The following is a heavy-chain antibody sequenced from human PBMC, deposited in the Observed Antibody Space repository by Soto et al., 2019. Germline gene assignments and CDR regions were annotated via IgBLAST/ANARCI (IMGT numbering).Heavy chain of an antibody. CDR1: GGSISDYF. CDR3: ARSYDSLTGYYRY. Sequence: PSETLSLTCTVSGGSISDYFWSWIRQPPGKGLEWIGYIYSNGGTNYNPSLKSRVTISLDTSKNQFSLKLSSVTAADTAVYYCARSYDSLTGYYRYWGKGALVTVSS. D-gene: IGHD3-9*01. J-gene: IGHJ4*02. CDR2: IYSNGGT. V-gene: IGHV4-59*08.